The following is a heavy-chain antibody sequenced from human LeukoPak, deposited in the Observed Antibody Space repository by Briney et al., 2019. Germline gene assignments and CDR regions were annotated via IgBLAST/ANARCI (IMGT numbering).Heavy chain of an antibody. D-gene: IGHD5-18*01. V-gene: IGHV3-23*01. CDR1: GFTFSSYA. CDR3: AKLDLYGYRTEGVDY. J-gene: IGHJ4*02. CDR2: ISGSGGST. Sequence: GGSLRLSCAASGFTFSSYAMSWVRQAPGKGLEWVSAISGSGGSTYYADSVKGRFTISRDNSKNTLYLQMNSLRAEDTAVYYCAKLDLYGYRTEGVDYWGQGTLVTVSS.